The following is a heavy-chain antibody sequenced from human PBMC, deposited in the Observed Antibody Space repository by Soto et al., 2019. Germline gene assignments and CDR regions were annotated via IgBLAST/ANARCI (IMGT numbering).Heavy chain of an antibody. Sequence: PGGSLRLSCAASGFTFSTYWMHWVRQTPGKGLVWVSHIDSDGSMTTYADPVKRRFTISRDNAKKSLYLQMNSLRAEDTAVYYCVRDRRYSGFDSWGQGTLVTVSS. D-gene: IGHD5-12*01. V-gene: IGHV3-74*01. J-gene: IGHJ4*02. CDR3: VRDRRYSGFDS. CDR2: IDSDGSMT. CDR1: GFTFSTYW.